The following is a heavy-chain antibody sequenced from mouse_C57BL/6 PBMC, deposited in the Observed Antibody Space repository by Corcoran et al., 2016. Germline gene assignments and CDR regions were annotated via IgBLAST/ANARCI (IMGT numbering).Heavy chain of an antibody. CDR2: INPNNGGT. Sequence: EVQLQQSGPELVKPGASVKISCKASGYTFTDYYMNWVKQSHGKSLEWIGDINPNNGGTSYNQKFKGKATLTVDKSSSTAYMELRSLTSEDSAVYYCARSMTELGMGFAYWGQGTLVTVSA. CDR1: GYTFTDYY. CDR3: ARSMTELGMGFAY. D-gene: IGHD4-1*01. V-gene: IGHV1-26*01. J-gene: IGHJ3*01.